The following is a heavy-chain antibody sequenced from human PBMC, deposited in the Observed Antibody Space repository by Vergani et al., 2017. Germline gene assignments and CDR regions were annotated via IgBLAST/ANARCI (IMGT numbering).Heavy chain of an antibody. CDR3: ARVLRGGXYYDSSGYRPVWFDP. V-gene: IGHV4-59*01. CDR2: IYYSGST. Sequence: QVQLQESGPGLVKPSETLSLTCTVSGGSISSYYWSWIRQPPGKGLECIGYIYYSGSTNYNPSLKSRVTISVDTSKNQFSLKLSSVTAADTAVYYCARVLRGGXYYDSSGYRPVWFDPWGQGTLVTVSS. CDR1: GGSISSYY. D-gene: IGHD3-22*01. J-gene: IGHJ5*02.